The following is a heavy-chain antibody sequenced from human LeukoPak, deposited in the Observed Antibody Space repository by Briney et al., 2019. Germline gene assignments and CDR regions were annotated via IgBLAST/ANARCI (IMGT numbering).Heavy chain of an antibody. CDR1: GYTFTADY. J-gene: IGHJ4*02. CDR3: VRSSYDSSLRFDDY. D-gene: IGHD3-22*01. Sequence: ASVKVSCKASGYTFTADYLHWVRQAPGQGLEWMGWINPNTGGTNYAQNFQGRVTMTRDTSINTAYMELSRLRSDDTAVYYCVRSSYDSSLRFDDYWGQGTLVTVSS. CDR2: INPNTGGT. V-gene: IGHV1-2*02.